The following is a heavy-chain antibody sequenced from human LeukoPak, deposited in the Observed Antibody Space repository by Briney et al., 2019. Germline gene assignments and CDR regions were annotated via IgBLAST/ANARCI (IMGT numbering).Heavy chain of an antibody. CDR1: GGSINSGSYH. CDR2: IYTSGST. Sequence: SETLSLTCTVSGGSINSGSYHWSWIRQPAGKGLEWIGRIYTSGSTKYNPSLKSRVTISVDTSKNQFSLKLSSVTAADTAMYYCARVKRKYQLLKPLHETPSHYFDYWGQGTLVTVSS. J-gene: IGHJ4*02. D-gene: IGHD2-2*01. CDR3: ARVKRKYQLLKPLHETPSHYFDY. V-gene: IGHV4-61*02.